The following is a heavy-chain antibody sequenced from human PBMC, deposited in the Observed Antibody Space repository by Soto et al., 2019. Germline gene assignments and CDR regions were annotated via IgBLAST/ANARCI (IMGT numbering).Heavy chain of an antibody. CDR3: ARGTYDYVWESYRYTGFGFDY. V-gene: IGHV4-30-4*01. D-gene: IGHD3-16*02. CDR1: GGSISSGDYY. CDR2: IYYSGST. Sequence: SETLSLTCTVSGGSISSGDYYWSWIRQPPGKGLEWIGYIYYSGSTYYNPSLKSRVTISVDTSKNQFSLKLSSVTAADTAVYYCARGTYDYVWESYRYTGFGFDYWGQGTLVTVSS. J-gene: IGHJ4*02.